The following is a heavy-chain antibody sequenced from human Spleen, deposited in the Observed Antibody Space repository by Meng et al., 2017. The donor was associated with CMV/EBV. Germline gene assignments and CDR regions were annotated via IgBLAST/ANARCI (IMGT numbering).Heavy chain of an antibody. J-gene: IGHJ5*02. Sequence: TFSDHTVRWVRQAPGQGLEWMGRIIPTLNMPNYAQSFQGRITMTADKSSNTAYMELSSLRPEDTAVYYCTRDLGYCTSDSCHNLFDPWGQGTLVTVSS. CDR1: TFSDHT. D-gene: IGHD2-8*02. CDR2: IIPTLNMP. V-gene: IGHV1-69*04. CDR3: TRDLGYCTSDSCHNLFDP.